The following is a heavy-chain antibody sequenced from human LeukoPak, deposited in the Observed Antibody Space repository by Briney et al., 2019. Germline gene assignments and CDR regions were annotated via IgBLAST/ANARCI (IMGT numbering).Heavy chain of an antibody. J-gene: IGHJ4*02. V-gene: IGHV4-59*11. CDR1: SDSISGRY. CDR3: ARTNRYAGGDRHCDY. CDR2: TYNNGST. Sequence: SETLSLTCTVSSDSISGRYWSWIRQPPGKGLEWIGYTYNNGSTNYNPSLKSRVTTSVDTSKNHFSLKLSSVTAADTAVYYCARTNRYAGGDRHCDYWGQGTLVTVSS. D-gene: IGHD1-14*01.